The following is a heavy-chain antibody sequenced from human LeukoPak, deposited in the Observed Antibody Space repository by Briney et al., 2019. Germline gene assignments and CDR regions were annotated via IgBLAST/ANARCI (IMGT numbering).Heavy chain of an antibody. CDR3: ARDSSADYGDYSYFDY. CDR1: GFTFSSYG. J-gene: IGHJ4*02. CDR2: IWYDGSNK. D-gene: IGHD4-17*01. Sequence: GGSLRLSCAASGFTFSSYGMHWVRQAPGKGLGWVAVIWYDGSNKYYADSVKGRFTISRDNSKNTLYLQMNSLRAEDTAVYYCARDSSADYGDYSYFDYWGQGTLVTVSS. V-gene: IGHV3-33*01.